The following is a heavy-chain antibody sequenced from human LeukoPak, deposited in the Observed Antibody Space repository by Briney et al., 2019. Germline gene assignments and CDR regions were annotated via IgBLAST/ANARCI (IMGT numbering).Heavy chain of an antibody. J-gene: IGHJ4*02. Sequence: SETLSLTCTVSGGSISSYYWSWIRQPPGKGLEWIGYIYYSGSTNYNPSLKSRVTISVKTSKNQFSLKLSSVTAADTAVYYCARDGSYDSSGYHDYWGQGTLVTVSS. CDR2: IYYSGST. CDR1: GGSISSYY. CDR3: ARDGSYDSSGYHDY. D-gene: IGHD3-22*01. V-gene: IGHV4-59*01.